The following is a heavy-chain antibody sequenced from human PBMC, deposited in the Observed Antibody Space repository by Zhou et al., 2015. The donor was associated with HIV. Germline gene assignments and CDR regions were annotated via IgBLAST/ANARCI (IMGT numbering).Heavy chain of an antibody. CDR2: IIHMFGPAAS. CDR3: ARRSDISDYFDY. D-gene: IGHD3-3*02. CDR1: GGTFSGSD. Sequence: LMQSGTEVTKPGSSVKVSCKASGGTFSGSDISWVRQAPGQGLEWMGGIIHMFGPAASNFAQKFQGRVAITADESTSTAYMELSSLTSEDTALYYCARRSDISDYFDYWGQGTLVTVSS. J-gene: IGHJ4*02. V-gene: IGHV1-69*19.